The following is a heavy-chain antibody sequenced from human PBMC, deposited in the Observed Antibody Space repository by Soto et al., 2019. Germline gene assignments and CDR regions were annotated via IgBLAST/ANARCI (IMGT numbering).Heavy chain of an antibody. CDR1: GFTFDDYG. J-gene: IGHJ3*02. CDR2: INWNGGST. D-gene: IGHD6-13*01. Sequence: PGGSLRLSCAASGFTFDDYGMSWVRQAPGKELEWVSGINWNGGSTGYADSVKGRFTISRDNAKNSLYLQMNSLRAEDTALYYCARDLGVTAAGHDAFDIWGPGTMVPVSS. CDR3: ARDLGVTAAGHDAFDI. V-gene: IGHV3-20*04.